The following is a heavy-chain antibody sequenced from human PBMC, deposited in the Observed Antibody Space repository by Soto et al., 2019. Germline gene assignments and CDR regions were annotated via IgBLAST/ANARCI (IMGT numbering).Heavy chain of an antibody. D-gene: IGHD5-18*01. Sequence: SETLSLTCTVSCGSISSYYWSWIRQPPGKGLEWIGYIYYSGSTNYNPSLKSRVTISVDTSKNQFSLKLSSVTAADTAVYYCVGVDGYSYGYSFDYWGHGTLVTVSS. CDR1: CGSISSYY. V-gene: IGHV4-59*08. CDR3: VGVDGYSYGYSFDY. J-gene: IGHJ4*01. CDR2: IYYSGST.